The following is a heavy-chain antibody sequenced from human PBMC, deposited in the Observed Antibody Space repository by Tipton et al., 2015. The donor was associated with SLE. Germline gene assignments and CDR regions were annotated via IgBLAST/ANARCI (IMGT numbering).Heavy chain of an antibody. Sequence: SLRLSCAASVFTFDDYTMHWVRQAPGKGLEWVSLISWDGGSTYYADSVKGRFTISRDNAKISLYLQMNSLRAEDTALYYCAKDSIPTAGTGAFDICGQGTMVTVSS. CDR1: VFTFDDYT. CDR2: ISWDGGST. J-gene: IGHJ3*02. D-gene: IGHD2-2*01. CDR3: AKDSIPTAGTGAFDI. V-gene: IGHV3-43*01.